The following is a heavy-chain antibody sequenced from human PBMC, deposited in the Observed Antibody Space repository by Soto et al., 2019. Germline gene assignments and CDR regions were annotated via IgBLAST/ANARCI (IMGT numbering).Heavy chain of an antibody. CDR3: PRGIGIAAAGNGY. Sequence: QVQLVQSGAEVKKPGSSVKVSCKASGGTFSSYTISWVRQAPGQGLEWMGRIIPILGIANYAQKFQGRVTITADKSTSTAYMELSSLRSEDTAVYYCPRGIGIAAAGNGYWGQGTLVTVSS. D-gene: IGHD6-13*01. CDR2: IIPILGIA. V-gene: IGHV1-69*02. CDR1: GGTFSSYT. J-gene: IGHJ4*02.